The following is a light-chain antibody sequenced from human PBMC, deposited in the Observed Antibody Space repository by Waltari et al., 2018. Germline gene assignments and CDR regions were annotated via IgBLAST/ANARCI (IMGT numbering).Light chain of an antibody. Sequence: DIVMTQSPDSLPVSLGERATINRKSSRTILYSSNNKNYLAWYQQKPGQPPKLLIYWASIRESGVPDRFSGSGSGTDFTLTISSLQAEDVAVYYCQQYYDTPYTFGQGTKLEIK. V-gene: IGKV4-1*01. CDR3: QQYYDTPYT. J-gene: IGKJ2*01. CDR1: RTILYSSNNKNY. CDR2: WAS.